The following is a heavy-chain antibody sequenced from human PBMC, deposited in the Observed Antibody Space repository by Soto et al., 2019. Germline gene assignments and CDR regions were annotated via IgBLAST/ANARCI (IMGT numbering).Heavy chain of an antibody. J-gene: IGHJ4*02. CDR3: ARVWSGYSGVDY. CDR1: GFTFSSYE. V-gene: IGHV3-48*03. D-gene: IGHD3-3*01. Sequence: GGSLRLSCAASGFTFSSYEMNWVRQAPGKGLEWLSYIDTSATVIYYADSVKGRFTISRDNAQNSVYLQMNSLRAEDTAIYYCARVWSGYSGVDYWGQGTLVTVSS. CDR2: IDTSATVI.